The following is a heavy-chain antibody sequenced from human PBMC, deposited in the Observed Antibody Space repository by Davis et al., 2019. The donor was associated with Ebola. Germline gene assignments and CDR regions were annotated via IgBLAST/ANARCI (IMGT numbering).Heavy chain of an antibody. J-gene: IGHJ4*02. Sequence: GGSLRLSCAASGFTFSSYAMTWVRQAPGKGLEWVSSISSSSSYIYYADSVKGRFTISRDNAKNSLYLQMNSLRAEDTAVYYCARVRYSSRYHDYWGQGTLVTVSS. D-gene: IGHD6-13*01. CDR3: ARVRYSSRYHDY. CDR2: ISSSSSYI. CDR1: GFTFSSYA. V-gene: IGHV3-21*01.